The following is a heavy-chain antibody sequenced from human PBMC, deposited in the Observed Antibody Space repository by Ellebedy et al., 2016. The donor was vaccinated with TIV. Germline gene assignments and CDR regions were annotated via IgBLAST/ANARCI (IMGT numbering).Heavy chain of an antibody. CDR1: EFTFSTYN. Sequence: GESLKISCAASEFTFSTYNFNWVRQAPGKGLEWVSSISSGATYIYYADSVKGRLTISRDNAKNSLYLQMNSLRAEDTAVYYCARVGGDSWSFDLWGRGTLVTVSS. V-gene: IGHV3-21*01. D-gene: IGHD3-16*01. CDR3: ARVGGDSWSFDL. J-gene: IGHJ2*01. CDR2: ISSGATYI.